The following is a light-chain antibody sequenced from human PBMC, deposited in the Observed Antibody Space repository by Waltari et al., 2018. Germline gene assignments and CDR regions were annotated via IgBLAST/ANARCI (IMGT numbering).Light chain of an antibody. Sequence: EIVLTQSPGTLSLSPGERATLSCRASKGVTRNYLAWYQHKPGQAPRLLIYGTSNRATGIPDRFSGSGSGTDFTLTITRLEPDDFAVYYCQQYDTSPGTFGQGTRLEMK. V-gene: IGKV3-20*01. J-gene: IGKJ2*01. CDR1: KGVTRNY. CDR2: GTS. CDR3: QQYDTSPGT.